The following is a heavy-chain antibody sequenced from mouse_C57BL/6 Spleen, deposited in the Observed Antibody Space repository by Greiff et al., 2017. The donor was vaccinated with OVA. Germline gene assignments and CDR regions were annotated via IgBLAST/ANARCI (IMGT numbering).Heavy chain of an antibody. D-gene: IGHD2-3*01. J-gene: IGHJ4*01. CDR1: GYTFTSYW. CDR3: ARYEGYAMAY. CDR2: IGPNSGGT. V-gene: IGHV1-72*01. Sequence: QVQLQQSGAELVKPGASVKLSCKASGYTFTSYWMHWVKQRPGRGLEWIGRIGPNSGGTKYNEKFKSKATLTVDKPSSTAYMQLSSLTSEDSAVYYCARYEGYAMAYWGQGTLVTVSS.